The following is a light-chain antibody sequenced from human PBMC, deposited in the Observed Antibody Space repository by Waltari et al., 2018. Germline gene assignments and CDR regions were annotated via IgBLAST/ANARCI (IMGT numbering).Light chain of an antibody. CDR2: EVS. J-gene: IGLJ3*02. Sequence: QSALTQPASVSGYPGQSITISCTGTSSDVGTYNLVSWYQQHPGKAPKFMIYEVSKRPSGVSNRFSGSKSGNTASLTISGLQAEDEAAYYCCSYAGSSTWVFGGGTKLTVL. V-gene: IGLV2-23*02. CDR1: SSDVGTYNL. CDR3: CSYAGSSTWV.